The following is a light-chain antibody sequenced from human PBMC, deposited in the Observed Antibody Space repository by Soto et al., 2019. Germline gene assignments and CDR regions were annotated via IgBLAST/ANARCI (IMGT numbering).Light chain of an antibody. V-gene: IGLV4-69*01. CDR3: QIWGTGVPWV. CDR2: VNSDGSH. CDR1: SGHSNYA. Sequence: QSVLTQSPSASASLGASVKLTCTLSSGHSNYAIAWHQQQPEKGPRYLMKVNSDGSHSKGDGIPDRFSGSSSGAERYLTISRLQSDDEADYYSQIWGTGVPWVFGGGTKVTVL. J-gene: IGLJ3*02.